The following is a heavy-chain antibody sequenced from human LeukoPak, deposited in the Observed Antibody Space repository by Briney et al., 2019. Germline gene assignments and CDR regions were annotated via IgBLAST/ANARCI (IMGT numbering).Heavy chain of an antibody. Sequence: VGSLRLSCAASGFTFSSYAMSWVRQAPGKGLEWVSAISGSGGSTYYADSVKGRFTISRDNSKNTLYLQMNSLRAEDTAVYYCAKVKNDILTGYYPYYFDYCGQGTLVTVSS. V-gene: IGHV3-23*01. CDR3: AKVKNDILTGYYPYYFDY. CDR1: GFTFSSYA. D-gene: IGHD3-9*01. J-gene: IGHJ4*02. CDR2: ISGSGGST.